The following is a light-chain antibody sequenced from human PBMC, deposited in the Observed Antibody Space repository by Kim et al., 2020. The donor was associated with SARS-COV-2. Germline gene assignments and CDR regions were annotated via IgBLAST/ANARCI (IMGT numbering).Light chain of an antibody. CDR2: DAS. Sequence: SPGERATLSCRASQRIGTSLAWYQQRPGQAPRLLVYDASNRATGVPDRFSGSGSGTDFTLTISGLEPEDFSTYYCQQRDSWPPAVTFGGGTKLEI. J-gene: IGKJ4*01. V-gene: IGKV3-11*01. CDR1: QRIGTS. CDR3: QQRDSWPPAVT.